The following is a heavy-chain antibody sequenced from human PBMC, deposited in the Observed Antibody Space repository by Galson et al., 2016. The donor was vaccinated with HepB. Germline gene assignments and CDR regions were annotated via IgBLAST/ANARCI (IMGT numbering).Heavy chain of an antibody. CDR3: ARLYSYGVFDY. J-gene: IGHJ4*02. CDR1: Y. Sequence: YWGWIRQAPGETLEWIGEIHYSGSTNYKSSLQSRVTISVDTSKNQFSLKMSSVTAADTAVYYCARLYSYGVFDYWGQGTLVTVSS. V-gene: IGHV4-34*01. D-gene: IGHD5-18*01. CDR2: IHYSGST.